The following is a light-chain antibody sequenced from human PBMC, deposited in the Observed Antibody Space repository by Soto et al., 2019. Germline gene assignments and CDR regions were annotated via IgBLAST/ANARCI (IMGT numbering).Light chain of an antibody. CDR3: QQYGSSPPYT. V-gene: IGKV3-20*01. Sequence: EIVLPQSPGTLSLSPGERATLSCRASPSVSSSYLAWYQQKPGKAPRLLIYGASSRATGIPDRFSGSGSGTDVTLTISRLEPEDSAVYYCQQYGSSPPYTFGQGTKLEIK. CDR2: GAS. J-gene: IGKJ2*01. CDR1: PSVSSSY.